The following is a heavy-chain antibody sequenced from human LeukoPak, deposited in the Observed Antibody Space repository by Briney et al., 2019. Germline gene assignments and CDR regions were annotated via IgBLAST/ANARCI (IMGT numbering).Heavy chain of an antibody. D-gene: IGHD4-23*01. J-gene: IGHJ4*02. V-gene: IGHV1-8*03. CDR1: GNTFTSYD. CDR2: INPNSGNT. CDR3: ARVGGPIDY. Sequence: ASVKVSCNASGNTFTSYDINWVRQATGQGLEWMGWINPNSGNTGYAQKFQGRVTITRNTSISTAYMELSSLRSEDTAVYYCARVGGPIDYWGQGTLVTVSS.